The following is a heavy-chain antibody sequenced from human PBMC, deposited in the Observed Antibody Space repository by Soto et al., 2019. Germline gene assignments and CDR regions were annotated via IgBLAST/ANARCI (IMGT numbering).Heavy chain of an antibody. CDR2: IYSGGST. Sequence: PGGSLRLSCAASGFTVSSNYMSWVRQAPGKGLEWVSVIYSGGSTYYADSVKGRFTISRDNSKNTLYLQMNSLRAEDTAVYYCARDAGPYYYGMDVWGHGTTVTVSS. CDR1: GFTVSSNY. J-gene: IGHJ6*02. CDR3: ARDAGPYYYGMDV. V-gene: IGHV3-53*01. D-gene: IGHD3-10*01.